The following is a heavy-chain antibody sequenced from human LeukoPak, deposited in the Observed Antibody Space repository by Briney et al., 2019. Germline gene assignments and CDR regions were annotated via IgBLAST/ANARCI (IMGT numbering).Heavy chain of an antibody. CDR1: GFSFTNYW. CDR3: AKDLGDGYNWDAFDI. V-gene: IGHV3-74*01. J-gene: IGHJ3*02. D-gene: IGHD5-24*01. CDR2: IKSDGSAT. Sequence: TGGSLRLSCAASGFSFTNYWMHWVRQAPGKGLVWVAHIKSDGSATRYADPVKGRFTISRDNSKNTLYLQMNSLRAEDTAVYYCAKDLGDGYNWDAFDIWGQGTMVTVSS.